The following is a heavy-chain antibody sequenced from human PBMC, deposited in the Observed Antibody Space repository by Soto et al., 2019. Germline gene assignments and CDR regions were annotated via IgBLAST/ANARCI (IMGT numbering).Heavy chain of an antibody. Sequence: LQPLCLRCSVAYGSISSLCWSWILKPPGRGLEWIGYIFYSGSTNYNPSLKSRVTMSVDRSKNHFSLKLTSVTAEDTAVYYCASPLVGAHSLRQDYFDYWGQGTLVTVSS. CDR2: IFYSGST. V-gene: IGHV4-59*11. D-gene: IGHD1-26*01. CDR3: ASPLVGAHSLRQDYFDY. J-gene: IGHJ4*02. CDR1: YGSISSLC.